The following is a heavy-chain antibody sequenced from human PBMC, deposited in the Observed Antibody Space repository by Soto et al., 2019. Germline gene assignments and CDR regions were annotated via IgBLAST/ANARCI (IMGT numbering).Heavy chain of an antibody. J-gene: IGHJ5*02. V-gene: IGHV4-31*03. D-gene: IGHD2-8*01. Sequence: QVQLQESGPGLVKPSQTLSLTCTVSGGSISSGGYYWSWIRQHPGKGLECIGYIYYSGSTYYNPSLQRRVXXXVXXSKTQISLKLGSVTAAGTAVYYCASLLNYCTNGVCYLWFDPWGQGTLVTVSS. CDR2: IYYSGST. CDR3: ASLLNYCTNGVCYLWFDP. CDR1: GGSISSGGYY.